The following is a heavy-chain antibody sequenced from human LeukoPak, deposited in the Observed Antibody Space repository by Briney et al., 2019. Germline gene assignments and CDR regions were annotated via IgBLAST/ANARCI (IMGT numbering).Heavy chain of an antibody. V-gene: IGHV4-39*01. CDR3: ARRPLKYNYYYGMDV. CDR1: GGSISSSSYY. Sequence: PSETLSLTCTVSGGSISSSSYYWGWIRQPPGTGLEWIGSIYYSGSTYYNPSLKSRVTISVDTSKNQFSLKLSSVTAADTAVYYCARRPLKYNYYYGMDVWGQGTTVTVSS. CDR2: IYYSGST. J-gene: IGHJ6*02.